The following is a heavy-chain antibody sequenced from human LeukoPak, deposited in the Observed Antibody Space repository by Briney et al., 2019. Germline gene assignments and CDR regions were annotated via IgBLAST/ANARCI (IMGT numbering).Heavy chain of an antibody. CDR2: ISGSGGST. Sequence: PGGSLRLSCAASGFTFSSYAMSWVRQAPGKGLEWVSPISGSGGSTYYADSVKGRFTISRDKSKNTLYLQMNSLRADDTAVYYCADFMTTVTTFDYWGQGTLVTVSS. V-gene: IGHV3-23*01. D-gene: IGHD4-17*01. CDR1: GFTFSSYA. J-gene: IGHJ4*02. CDR3: ADFMTTVTTFDY.